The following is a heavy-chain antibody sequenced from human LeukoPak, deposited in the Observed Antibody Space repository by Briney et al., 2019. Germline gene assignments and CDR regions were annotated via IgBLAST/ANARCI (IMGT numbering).Heavy chain of an antibody. V-gene: IGHV3-73*01. CDR3: TSRIVVHLDY. CDR2: IRSKANSYAT. CDR1: GFTFSGSA. J-gene: IGHJ4*02. Sequence: GGSLRLSCAASGFTFSGSAMHWVRQASGKGLDWVGRIRSKANSYATAYAASVKGRFTISRDDSKNTAYLQMNSLKTEDTAVYYCTSRIVVHLDYWGQGTLVTVSS. D-gene: IGHD3-22*01.